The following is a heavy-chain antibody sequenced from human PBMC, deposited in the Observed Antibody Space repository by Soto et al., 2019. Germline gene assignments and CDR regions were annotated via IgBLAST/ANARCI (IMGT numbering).Heavy chain of an antibody. CDR1: GFTFSSYA. J-gene: IGHJ4*02. CDR3: AKSTEQWLVPFDY. V-gene: IGHV3-23*01. D-gene: IGHD6-19*01. CDR2: ISGSGGST. Sequence: GGSLRLSCAASGFTFSSYAMSWVRQAPGKGLEWVSAISGSGGSTYSADSVKGRFTISRDDSRNTLYLQMNSLRAEDTAVYYCAKSTEQWLVPFDYWGQGTLVTVSS.